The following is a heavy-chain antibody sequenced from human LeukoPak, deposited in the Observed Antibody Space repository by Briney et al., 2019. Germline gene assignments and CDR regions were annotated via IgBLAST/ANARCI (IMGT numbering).Heavy chain of an antibody. CDR1: GGSLSSYY. D-gene: IGHD3-3*01. Sequence: SETLSLTCPVSGGSLSSYYWSWVRQPAGEGLEWIGRISPSGATNYNPSLKGRSTMSLDTSKSQISLKLTSVTAADTAVYYCARVQLQDITGAFDIWGQGTMVTVSS. CDR2: ISPSGAT. V-gene: IGHV4-4*07. CDR3: ARVQLQDITGAFDI. J-gene: IGHJ3*02.